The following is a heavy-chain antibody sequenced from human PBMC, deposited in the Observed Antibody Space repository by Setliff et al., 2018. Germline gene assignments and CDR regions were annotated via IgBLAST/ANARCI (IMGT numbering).Heavy chain of an antibody. CDR2: INHSGSS. V-gene: IGHV4-34*01. Sequence: ETLSLPCAVYGGSFSGYYWTWIRQPPGKGLEWIGEINHSGSSNYNPSLKSRVTISVDTSKNQFSLNLSSVTAADTAVYYCARGPRYSGSYYVNYWGQGTLVTVSS. CDR3: ARGPRYSGSYYVNY. CDR1: GGSFSGYY. D-gene: IGHD1-26*01. J-gene: IGHJ4*02.